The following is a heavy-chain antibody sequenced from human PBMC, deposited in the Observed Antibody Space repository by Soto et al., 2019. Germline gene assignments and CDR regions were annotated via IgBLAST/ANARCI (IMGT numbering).Heavy chain of an antibody. CDR2: IYYSGST. Sequence: QVQLQESGPGLVKPSQTLSLTCTVSGGSISSGGYYWSWIRQHPGKGLEWIGYIYYSGSTYYNPPVKGRFTISVDTSKDQFSLKLSSVTAAVTAVYYCAIDKSSSCYLGDNDYLCQGTLVTVSS. CDR1: GGSISSGGYY. J-gene: IGHJ4*02. D-gene: IGHD3-22*01. V-gene: IGHV4-31*03. CDR3: AIDKSSSCYLGDNDY.